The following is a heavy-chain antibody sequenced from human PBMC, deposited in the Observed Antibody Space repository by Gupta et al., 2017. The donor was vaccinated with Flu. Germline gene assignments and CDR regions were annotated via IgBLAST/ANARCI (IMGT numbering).Heavy chain of an antibody. CDR2: ISGSGGST. D-gene: IGHD3-22*01. CDR1: GFTFSSYA. Sequence: EVQLLESGGGLVQPGGSLRLSCAASGFTFSSYAMSWVRQAPGKGLEWVSAISGSGGSTYYADSVKGRFTISRDNSKNTLYLQMNSLRAEDTAVYYCAKDLYYYDSSGYYPLSGYYYYGMDVWGQGTTVTVSS. CDR3: AKDLYYYDSSGYYPLSGYYYYGMDV. V-gene: IGHV3-23*01. J-gene: IGHJ6*02.